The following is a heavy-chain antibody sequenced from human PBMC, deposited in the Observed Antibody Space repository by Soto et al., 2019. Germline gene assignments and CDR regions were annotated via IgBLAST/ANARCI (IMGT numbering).Heavy chain of an antibody. D-gene: IGHD1-26*01. CDR2: VYAAGNT. J-gene: IGHJ4*02. CDR1: ADSMTSHY. V-gene: IGHV4-4*07. CDR3: ARGVGSSPPQY. Sequence: NPSETLSLTCNVSADSMTSHYWSWIRQPAGKGLEWIGRVYAAGNTNYNPSLRSRVIISADTPKNQVSLKLTSATAADTAFSYCARGVGSSPPQYWGRGTLVTVSS.